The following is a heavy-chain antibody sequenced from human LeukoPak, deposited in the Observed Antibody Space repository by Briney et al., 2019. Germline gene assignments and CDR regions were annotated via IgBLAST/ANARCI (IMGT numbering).Heavy chain of an antibody. Sequence: GGSLRLSCAASGFTFSSYWMHWVRQAPGKGLVWVSRINTDGSSTSYADSVKGRFTISRDNAKNTLYLQMNSLRAEDTAVYYCARARGGYNSAAFDIWGQGTMVTVSS. V-gene: IGHV3-74*01. D-gene: IGHD5-24*01. CDR1: GFTFSSYW. J-gene: IGHJ3*02. CDR2: INTDGSST. CDR3: ARARGGYNSAAFDI.